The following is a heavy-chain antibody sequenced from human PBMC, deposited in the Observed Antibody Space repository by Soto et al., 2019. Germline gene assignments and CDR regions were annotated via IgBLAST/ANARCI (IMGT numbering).Heavy chain of an antibody. CDR1: CGSFSGYY. Sequence: SETLSLTCAVYCGSFSGYYWSWIRQPPGEGLEWIGEINHSGSTNYNPSLKSRVTISVDTSKNQFSLKLSSVTAADTAVYYCATNGGGSCSYCPDYWGQGTLVTVSS. CDR2: INHSGST. CDR3: ATNGGGSCSYCPDY. J-gene: IGHJ4*02. V-gene: IGHV4-34*01. D-gene: IGHD2-15*01.